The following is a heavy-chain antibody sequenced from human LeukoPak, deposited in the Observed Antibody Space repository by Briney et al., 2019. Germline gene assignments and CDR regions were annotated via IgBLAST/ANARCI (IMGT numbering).Heavy chain of an antibody. V-gene: IGHV3-15*01. CDR2: IKSKTDGGTT. CDR1: GFTFSNAW. Sequence: RGGSLRLSCAASGFTFSNAWMSWVRQAPGKGLESVGRIKSKTDGGTTDYAAPVKGRFTITRDDSKNTLYLQMNSLKTEDTAVYYCTTRTYYDILTGYLPLVDYWGQGTLVTVSS. CDR3: TTRTYYDILTGYLPLVDY. J-gene: IGHJ4*02. D-gene: IGHD3-9*01.